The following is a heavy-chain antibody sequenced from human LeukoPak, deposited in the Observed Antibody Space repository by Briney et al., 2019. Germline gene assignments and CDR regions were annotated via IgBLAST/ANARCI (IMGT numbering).Heavy chain of an antibody. CDR2: ISDSGRTT. CDR1: GFAFSNYW. J-gene: IGHJ4*02. Sequence: GGSLRLSCEGSGFAFSNYWMGWVRQAPGKGLEWVSYISDSGRTTFYADSVKGRFTISRDNAKNSLYLQMSSLRVEDTAVYYCASWAGNTQSDSWSGPFDYWGQGTLVTVSS. D-gene: IGHD3-3*01. V-gene: IGHV3-48*04. CDR3: ASWAGNTQSDSWSGPFDY.